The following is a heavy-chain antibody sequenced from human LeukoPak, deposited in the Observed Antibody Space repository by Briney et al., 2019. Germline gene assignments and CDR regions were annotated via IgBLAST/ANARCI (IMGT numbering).Heavy chain of an antibody. D-gene: IGHD1-1*01. CDR2: INPYSGGT. CDR1: GFTFSAYY. J-gene: IGHJ3*02. CDR3: ARSFNWNDPLNDAFDI. Sequence: ASVKVSCKASGFTFSAYYMHWVRQAPGQGPEWMGWINPYSGGTKYAQRFQGRVTMTLDTSISTAYMELIRLRSDDTAVYFRARSFNWNDPLNDAFDIWGQGTMVTVSS. V-gene: IGHV1-2*02.